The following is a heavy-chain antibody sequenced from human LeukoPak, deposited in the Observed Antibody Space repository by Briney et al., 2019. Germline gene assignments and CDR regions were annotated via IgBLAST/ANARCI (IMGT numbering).Heavy chain of an antibody. D-gene: IGHD3-22*01. CDR1: GGSISGGRYY. V-gene: IGHV4-39*01. CDR3: PWSSSGTTVLPSV. Sequence: SETLSLTCTVSGGSISGGRYYWAWIRQPPGKGLEWIASIYYNGIPYYNPSLTSRVTISVGTSKNQFSLELTYVTATDTALLFCPWSSSGTTVLPSVWGQRTLVTV. J-gene: IGHJ4*02. CDR2: IYYNGIP.